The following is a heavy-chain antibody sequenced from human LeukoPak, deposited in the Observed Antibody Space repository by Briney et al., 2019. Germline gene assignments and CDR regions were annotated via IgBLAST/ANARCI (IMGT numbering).Heavy chain of an antibody. D-gene: IGHD6-13*01. CDR2: IWYDGSNK. Sequence: GGSLRLSCAASGFTFSSYGMHWVRQAPGKGLERVAVIWYDGSNKYYADSVKGRFTISRDNSKNTLYLQMNSLRAEDTAVYYCARIAGSIAAAGPLRYWGQGTLVTVSS. J-gene: IGHJ4*02. CDR1: GFTFSSYG. CDR3: ARIAGSIAAAGPLRY. V-gene: IGHV3-33*01.